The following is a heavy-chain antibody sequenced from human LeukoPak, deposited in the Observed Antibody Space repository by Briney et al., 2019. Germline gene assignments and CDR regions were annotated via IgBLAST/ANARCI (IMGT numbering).Heavy chain of an antibody. V-gene: IGHV4-4*07. Sequence: PSETLSLTCTVSGGSISSYFWSWIRQPAGKGLEWIVRIYTSGNTNYNPTLQSRVTMSIDTSKNQFSLNVTSVTAADTAVYYCAREAGSERYFDSWGQGTLVTVSS. CDR1: GGSISSYF. D-gene: IGHD3-10*01. CDR2: IYTSGNT. CDR3: AREAGSERYFDS. J-gene: IGHJ4*02.